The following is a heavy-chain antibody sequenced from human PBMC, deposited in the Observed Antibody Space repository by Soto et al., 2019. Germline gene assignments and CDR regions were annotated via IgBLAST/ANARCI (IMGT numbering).Heavy chain of an antibody. J-gene: IGHJ5*02. D-gene: IGHD6-13*01. Sequence: SETLSLTCTVSGGSISSGGYYWNWIRQHPGKGLEWIGYIYYSGSTSYNPSLKSRVTISVDTTKNQFSLKLSSVTAAGTAVYYCARMLGKAAAGRNWFDPWGQGT. V-gene: IGHV4-31*03. CDR3: ARMLGKAAAGRNWFDP. CDR2: IYYSGST. CDR1: GGSISSGGYY.